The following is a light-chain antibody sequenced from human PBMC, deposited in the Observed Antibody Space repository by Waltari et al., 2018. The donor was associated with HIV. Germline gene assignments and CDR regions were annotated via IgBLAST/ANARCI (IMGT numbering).Light chain of an antibody. Sequence: QSVLTQPPSASGTPGQRVIISCSGSSSNVGSFTVNWYQQLPGTAPKLLIYSFNRRPSGVPDRFSGAKAGTSASLAINGLQSEDEADYYCAVWDGRLDHYVFGTGTKVTVL. CDR1: SSNVGSFT. CDR2: SFN. CDR3: AVWDGRLDHYV. V-gene: IGLV1-44*01. J-gene: IGLJ1*01.